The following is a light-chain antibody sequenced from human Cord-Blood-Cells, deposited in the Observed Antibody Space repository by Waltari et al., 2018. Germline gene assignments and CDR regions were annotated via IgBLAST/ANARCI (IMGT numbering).Light chain of an antibody. CDR1: QGISSY. Sequence: AIRMTQSPSSFSASTGDRVTITCRASQGISSYLAWYQQKPGKAPQLLIYAASTLQSGVPSRFSGSGSGTDFTLTISCLQSEDVATYYCQQYYSYPRTFGQGTKVEIK. V-gene: IGKV1-8*01. CDR3: QQYYSYPRT. J-gene: IGKJ1*01. CDR2: AAS.